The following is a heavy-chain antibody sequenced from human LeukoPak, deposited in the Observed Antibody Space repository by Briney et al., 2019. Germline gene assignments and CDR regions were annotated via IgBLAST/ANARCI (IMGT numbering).Heavy chain of an antibody. J-gene: IGHJ4*02. CDR1: GFTFSSYA. CDR2: ISGSGGST. Sequence: PGGTLRLSCAASGFTFSSYAMSWVRQAPGKGLEWVSAISGSGGSTYYADSVKGRFTISRDNSKNTLYLQMNSLRAEDTAVYYCARGTFGVVVSFDYWGQGSLVTVSS. CDR3: ARGTFGVVVSFDY. D-gene: IGHD3-3*02. V-gene: IGHV3-23*01.